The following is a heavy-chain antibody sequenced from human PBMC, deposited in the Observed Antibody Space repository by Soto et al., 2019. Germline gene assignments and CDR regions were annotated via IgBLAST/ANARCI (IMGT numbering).Heavy chain of an antibody. CDR2: INHSGST. CDR1: GGSFSGYY. Sequence: SETLSLTCAVYGGSFSGYYWSWIRQPPGKGLEWIGEINHSGSTNYNPSLQSRVTISVDTSKNQFSLKLSSVTAADTAVYYCARMSKTYYDILTGYYRRTYFDYWGQGTLVTVSS. J-gene: IGHJ4*02. CDR3: ARMSKTYYDILTGYYRRTYFDY. D-gene: IGHD3-9*01. V-gene: IGHV4-34*01.